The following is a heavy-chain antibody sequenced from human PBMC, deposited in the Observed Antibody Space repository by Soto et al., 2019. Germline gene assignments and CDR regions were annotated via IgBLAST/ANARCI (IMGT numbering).Heavy chain of an antibody. CDR1: GFTVSSNY. D-gene: IGHD4-17*01. V-gene: IGHV3-53*01. Sequence: EVQLVESGGGLIQPGGSLRLSCAASGFTVSSNYMSWVRQAPGKGLEWVSVIYSGGRTNYADSVKGRFTLSRDNSKSTLYLRMNSLRAEDTAVYYCASAPGDYDAFDIWGQGTMVTVSS. J-gene: IGHJ3*02. CDR3: ASAPGDYDAFDI. CDR2: IYSGGRT.